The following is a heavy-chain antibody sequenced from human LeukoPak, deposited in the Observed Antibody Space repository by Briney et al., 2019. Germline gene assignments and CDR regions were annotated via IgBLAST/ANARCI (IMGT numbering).Heavy chain of an antibody. Sequence: GGSLRLSCAASGFTFSGSAMHWVRQASGKGLEWVGRIRSKANSYATAYAASVKGRFTISRDNSKNTLYLQMNSLRAEDTAVYYCAKQAAADSYWGQGTLVTVSS. CDR1: GFTFSGSA. J-gene: IGHJ4*02. D-gene: IGHD6-13*01. CDR3: AKQAAADSY. V-gene: IGHV3-73*01. CDR2: IRSKANSYAT.